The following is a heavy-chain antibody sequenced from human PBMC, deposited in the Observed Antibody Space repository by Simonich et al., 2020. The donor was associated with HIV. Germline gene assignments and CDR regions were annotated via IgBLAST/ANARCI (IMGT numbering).Heavy chain of an antibody. CDR2: ISADNGNT. D-gene: IGHD5-12*01. J-gene: IGHJ5*02. CDR3: ARGTYSGYDWNWFDP. CDR1: SYTFTSYG. V-gene: IGHV1-18*01. Sequence: QVQLVQSGAEVKKPGASVKVSCKASSYTFTSYGISWVRQAPGQGLEWMGRISADNGNTNSAQKLQGRGTMTTDTSTSTAYMELRSLRSDDTAVYYCARGTYSGYDWNWFDPWGQGTLVTVSS.